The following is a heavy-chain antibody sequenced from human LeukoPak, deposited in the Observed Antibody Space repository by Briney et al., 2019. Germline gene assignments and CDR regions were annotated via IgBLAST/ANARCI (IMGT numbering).Heavy chain of an antibody. J-gene: IGHJ5*02. CDR3: ARMGGGEQWVVNWFDP. V-gene: IGHV3-53*01. Sequence: GGSLRLSCAASGFIVSNKYMSWVRQAPGKGLEWVSVIYIDGSTYYPDSVKGRFTFSRDNFKNTLYLQMNSLRAEDTAVYYCARMGGGEQWVVNWFDPWGQGTLVTVSS. D-gene: IGHD6-19*01. CDR2: IYIDGST. CDR1: GFIVSNKY.